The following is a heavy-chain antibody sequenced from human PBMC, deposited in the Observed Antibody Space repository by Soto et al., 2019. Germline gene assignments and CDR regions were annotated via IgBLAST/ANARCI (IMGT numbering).Heavy chain of an antibody. Sequence: GESLKISCKGSGYKFTTYWIGWVRQMPGKGLEWMAIIYPDDSDSRYSPSFQGQVTISADKSISTAYLQWSGLKASDTAIYYCVATYGDYLDYWGQGTLVTSPQ. V-gene: IGHV5-51*01. J-gene: IGHJ4*02. CDR3: VATYGDYLDY. D-gene: IGHD4-17*01. CDR1: GYKFTTYW. CDR2: IYPDDSDS.